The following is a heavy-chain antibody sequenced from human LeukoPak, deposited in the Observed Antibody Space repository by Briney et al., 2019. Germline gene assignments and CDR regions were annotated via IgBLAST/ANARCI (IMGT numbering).Heavy chain of an antibody. CDR2: ISSNGGST. Sequence: GGSLRLSCSASGFTFNNSVMHWVRQAPGKGLEYVSVISSNGGSTYSADSVKGRFTISRDNSKNTLYLQMSSLRAEDTAVYYCVKSLTPATADTYYYAMDVWGKGTTVTVSS. V-gene: IGHV3-64D*06. J-gene: IGHJ6*04. D-gene: IGHD2-15*01. CDR1: GFTFNNSV. CDR3: VKSLTPATADTYYYAMDV.